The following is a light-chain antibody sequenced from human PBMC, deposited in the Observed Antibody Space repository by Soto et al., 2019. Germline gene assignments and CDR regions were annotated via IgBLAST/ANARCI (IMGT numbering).Light chain of an antibody. V-gene: IGKV1-5*03. CDR2: KAS. CDR3: QQYIIYSEA. Sequence: IPMNQFPSTLPGSVGDRVPISGRASQTISSWLAWYQQKPGKAPKLLIYKASTLKSGVPSRFSGSGSGTEFTLTISSLQPDDFATYYCQQYIIYSEAFGQGTKVDIK. CDR1: QTISSW. J-gene: IGKJ1*01.